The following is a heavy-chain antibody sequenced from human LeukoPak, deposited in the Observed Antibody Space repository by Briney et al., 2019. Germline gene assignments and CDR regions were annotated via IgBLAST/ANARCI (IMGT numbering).Heavy chain of an antibody. Sequence: ASVTVSFKSSGGSFTSYTFIWVRQAPGQGLEWMGGTIPIFETTNYAQKFQGRVTITADESTSTAYMELSSLSSEDTAVYYCARSPRYVDWSRSFDVWGQGTAVTVSS. V-gene: IGHV1-69*13. CDR2: TIPIFETT. D-gene: IGHD3-9*01. CDR1: GGSFTSYT. J-gene: IGHJ3*01. CDR3: ARSPRYVDWSRSFDV.